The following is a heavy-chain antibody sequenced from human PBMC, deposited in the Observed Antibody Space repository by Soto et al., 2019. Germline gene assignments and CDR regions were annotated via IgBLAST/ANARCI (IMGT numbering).Heavy chain of an antibody. CDR2: IYTSGST. CDR3: AREVTSFGVVPRWFDL. Sequence: SETLSLTCTASGGSISSYYWRWIRQPAGKGLEWIGRIYTSGSTKYNPYLKSRVTMSVETSKNQFSLKVSSVADADTTVYYCAREVTSFGVVPRWFDLWGQGTLVTVSS. J-gene: IGHJ5*02. CDR1: GGSISSYY. D-gene: IGHD3-3*01. V-gene: IGHV4-4*07.